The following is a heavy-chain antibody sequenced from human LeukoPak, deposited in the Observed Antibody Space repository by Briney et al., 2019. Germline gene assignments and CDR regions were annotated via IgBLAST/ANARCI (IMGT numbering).Heavy chain of an antibody. CDR3: ARSAAARGYYYMDV. Sequence: ASVKVSCKASGYTFTSYGISWVRQVPGQGLEWMGWISAYNGNTNYAQKLQGRVTMTTDTSTSTAYMELRSLRSDDTAVYYCARSAAARGYYYMDVWGKGTTVTVSS. D-gene: IGHD6-6*01. V-gene: IGHV1-18*01. CDR2: ISAYNGNT. CDR1: GYTFTSYG. J-gene: IGHJ6*03.